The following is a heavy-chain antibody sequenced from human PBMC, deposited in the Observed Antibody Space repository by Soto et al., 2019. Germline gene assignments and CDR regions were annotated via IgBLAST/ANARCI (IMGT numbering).Heavy chain of an antibody. V-gene: IGHV3-23*01. J-gene: IGHJ4*02. Sequence: PXRAGVGSGFSISRHAMYWGQQAPGKGLEWVSGISERGETTHYADSVKGRFTISRDTSKNTLYLQLSALRADDTAVYYCARYKPGTTCFDYWGQGTLVTVSS. CDR2: ISERGETT. D-gene: IGHD1-1*01. CDR1: GFSISRHA. CDR3: ARYKPGTTCFDY.